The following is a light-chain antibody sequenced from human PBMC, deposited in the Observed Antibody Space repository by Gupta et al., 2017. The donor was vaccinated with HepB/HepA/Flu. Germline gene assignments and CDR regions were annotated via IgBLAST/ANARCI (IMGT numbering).Light chain of an antibody. CDR1: QSVSSSY. J-gene: IGKJ1*01. CDR3: QRYGGSPRT. V-gene: IGKV3-20*01. Sequence: EIVLTQSPGTLSLSPGERATLSCRASQSVSSSYLAWYQQKPGQAPRLLIYGASSRATDIPDRFSGSGSGTDFTLTISRLEPEDLAVYYCQRYGGSPRTFGQGTKVEIK. CDR2: GAS.